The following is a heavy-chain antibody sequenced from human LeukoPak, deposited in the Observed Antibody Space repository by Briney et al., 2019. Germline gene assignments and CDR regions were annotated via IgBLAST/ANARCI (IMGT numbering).Heavy chain of an antibody. CDR1: GLTLSSNY. V-gene: IGHV3-53*05. Sequence: QSGGSLRLSCAASGLTLSSNYMSWVRQAPGKGLEWVSFIYNGGSTNYAASVKGRVTISRDNSKNTVPLQMNSLRAADTAMYYCARRAGDYPQPYDYWGQGTLVTVS. J-gene: IGHJ4*02. CDR3: ARRAGDYPQPYDY. CDR2: IYNGGST. D-gene: IGHD4-17*01.